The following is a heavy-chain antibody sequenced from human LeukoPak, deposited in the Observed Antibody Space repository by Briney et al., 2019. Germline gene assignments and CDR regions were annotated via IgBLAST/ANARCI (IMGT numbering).Heavy chain of an antibody. D-gene: IGHD6-19*01. J-gene: IGHJ5*02. V-gene: IGHV3-48*01. CDR3: ARDSPSSGWYAWFDP. CDR2: ISSSSSTI. CDR1: GFTFSSYS. Sequence: QPGGSLRLSCAASGFTFSSYSMNWVRQAPGKGLEWVSYISSSSSTIYYADSVKGRFTIPRDNAKNSLYLQMNSLRAEDTAVYYCARDSPSSGWYAWFDPWGQGTLVTVSS.